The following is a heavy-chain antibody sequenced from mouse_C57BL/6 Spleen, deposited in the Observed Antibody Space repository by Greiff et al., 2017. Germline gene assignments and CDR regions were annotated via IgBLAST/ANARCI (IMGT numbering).Heavy chain of an antibody. V-gene: IGHV5-17*01. CDR1: GFTFSDYG. Sequence: EVNLVGSGGGLVKPGGSLKLSCAASGFTFSDYGMHWVRQAPEKGLEWVAYISSGSSTIYYADTVKGRFTISRDNAKNTLFLRMTSLRSEDTAMYYCARGGTRWYFDVWGTGTTVTVSS. J-gene: IGHJ1*03. CDR2: ISSGSSTI. D-gene: IGHD3-3*01. CDR3: ARGGTRWYFDV.